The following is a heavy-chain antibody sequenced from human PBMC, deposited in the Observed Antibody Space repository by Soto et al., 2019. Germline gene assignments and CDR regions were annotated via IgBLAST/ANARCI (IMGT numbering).Heavy chain of an antibody. CDR3: ARDPWAAAY. CDR2: IYIGGST. D-gene: IGHD3-16*01. V-gene: IGHV3-66*01. Sequence: EVQLVESGGGLVQPGGSLRLSCAASGFTGSTKYMSWVRQAPGKGLEWVSVIYIGGSTFYADSVRGRFTISRDNSKNTVNLQMNSLRAAETAVYYCARDPWAAAYWGQGTLVTVSS. J-gene: IGHJ4*02. CDR1: GFTGSTKY.